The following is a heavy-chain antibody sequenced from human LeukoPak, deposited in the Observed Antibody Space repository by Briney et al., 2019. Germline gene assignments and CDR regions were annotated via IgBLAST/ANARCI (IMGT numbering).Heavy chain of an antibody. V-gene: IGHV1-8*03. J-gene: IGHJ6*03. CDR2: MNPNSGNT. CDR1: GHTFTSYD. D-gene: IGHD6-13*01. CDR3: ARGAAAGTLYYYYYYMDV. Sequence: ASVKVSCKASGHTFTSYDINWVRQATGQGLEWMGWMNPNSGNTGYAQKFQGRVTITRNTSISTAYMELSSLRSEDTAVYYCARGAAAGTLYYYYYYMDVWGKGTTVTVSS.